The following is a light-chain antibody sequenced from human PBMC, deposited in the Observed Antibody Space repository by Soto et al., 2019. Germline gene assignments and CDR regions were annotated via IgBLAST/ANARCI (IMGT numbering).Light chain of an antibody. V-gene: IGKV3-20*01. CDR2: GAS. Sequence: EIVLTQSPGTLSLSPGERATLSCRASQGLSSSYLAWYQHKPGQAPRLLIYGASSRATGIPDRFSGSGSGTDFTITISRLEPADFGLYYCHQYGLSPMVTFGPGTKVYIK. CDR1: QGLSSSY. CDR3: HQYGLSPMVT. J-gene: IGKJ3*01.